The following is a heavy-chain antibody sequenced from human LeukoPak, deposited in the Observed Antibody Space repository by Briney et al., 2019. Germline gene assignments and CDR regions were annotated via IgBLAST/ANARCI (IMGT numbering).Heavy chain of an antibody. CDR3: ARSSKTQWLSPGDGFDI. D-gene: IGHD6-19*01. J-gene: IGHJ3*02. CDR2: INHSGST. V-gene: IGHV4-34*01. CDR1: GGPFSGYY. Sequence: SETLSLTCAVYGGPFSGYYWSWIRQPPGKGLEWIGEINHSGSTNYNPSLKGRVTMSVDTSKNQFSLMFTSLTAADTAVFYCARSSKTQWLSPGDGFDIWGRGTFVTVSS.